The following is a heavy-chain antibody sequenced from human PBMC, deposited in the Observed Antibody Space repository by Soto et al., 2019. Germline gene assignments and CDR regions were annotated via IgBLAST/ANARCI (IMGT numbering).Heavy chain of an antibody. CDR1: GGTFSHYY. CDR3: ASNVEAVGARPSDS. CDR2: ISPILGAT. Sequence: SVKVSCKASGGTFSHYYISWVRQAPGQGLEWMGRISPILGATNYAQKVQGRVTLTADKSEGTAYMELSSLRSEDTAVYYCASNVEAVGARPSDSWGQGTLVTGSS. V-gene: IGHV1-69*08. J-gene: IGHJ4*02. D-gene: IGHD1-26*01.